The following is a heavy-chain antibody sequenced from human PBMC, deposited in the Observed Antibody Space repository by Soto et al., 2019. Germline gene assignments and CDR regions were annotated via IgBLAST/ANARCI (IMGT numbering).Heavy chain of an antibody. CDR2: ISSSSSTI. CDR3: ARQPDYIVVVVAATPGGDY. CDR1: GFTFSSYS. Sequence: GGSLRLSCAASGFTFSSYSMNWVRQAPGKGLEWVSYISSSSSTIYYADSVKGRFTISRDNAKNSLYLQMNSLRDEDTAVYYCARQPDYIVVVVAATPGGDYWGQGTLVTVSS. V-gene: IGHV3-48*02. J-gene: IGHJ4*02. D-gene: IGHD2-15*01.